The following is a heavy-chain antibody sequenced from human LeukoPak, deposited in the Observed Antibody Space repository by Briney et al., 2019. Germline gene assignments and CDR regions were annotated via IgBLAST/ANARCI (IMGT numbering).Heavy chain of an antibody. D-gene: IGHD3-22*01. CDR3: ARKSSHFDSSGYFDY. CDR1: GFTFSSYA. Sequence: PGGSLRLSCAASGFTFSSYAMSWVRQAPGKGLEWVSDLGGNSGYTYYADSVKGRFTVSRDNSKNTLSLQMNSLRVEDTAVYYCARKSSHFDSSGYFDYWGAGNLLTVSS. CDR2: LGGNSGYT. V-gene: IGHV3-23*01. J-gene: IGHJ4*02.